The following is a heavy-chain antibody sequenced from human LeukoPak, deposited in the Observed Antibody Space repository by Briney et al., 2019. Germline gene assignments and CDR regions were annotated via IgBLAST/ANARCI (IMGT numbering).Heavy chain of an antibody. CDR2: INPSGGST. CDR3: ARGGSLAVAPHLYYFDY. CDR1: GYTFTAYY. V-gene: IGHV1-46*01. D-gene: IGHD6-19*01. J-gene: IGHJ4*02. Sequence: WASVKVSCKASGYTFTAYYIHWVRQAPGQGLEWMGIINPSGGSTTYAQNFQGRVTMTRDTSTSAVYMELSSLRSEDTAVYYCARGGSLAVAPHLYYFDYWGQGTLVTVSS.